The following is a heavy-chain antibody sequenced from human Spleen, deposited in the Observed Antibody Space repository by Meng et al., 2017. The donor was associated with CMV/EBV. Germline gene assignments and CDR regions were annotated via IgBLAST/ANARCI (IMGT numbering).Heavy chain of an antibody. Sequence: HVHLVQSGAGVEKPGAAVTVSCNASGYTFTGYYMHWVRQAPGQGLEWMGWINPNSGGTNYEQKFQGRVTMTRDTSISTDYMELSRLRSDDTAVYYCARLRVGATTTDDYWGQGTLVTVSS. J-gene: IGHJ4*02. CDR3: ARLRVGATTTDDY. D-gene: IGHD1-26*01. CDR2: INPNSGGT. V-gene: IGHV1-2*02. CDR1: GYTFTGYY.